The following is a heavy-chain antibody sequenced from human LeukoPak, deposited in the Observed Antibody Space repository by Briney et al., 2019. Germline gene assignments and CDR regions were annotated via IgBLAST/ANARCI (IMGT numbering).Heavy chain of an antibody. Sequence: ASVKVSCKASGYTFSTYPLNWVRQAPGQGLEWMGWINTNTGSPTYAQGLTGRFVFSLDTSVSTALLQISSLKAEDTALYYCARAPNYYDSSGYYSLWFDPWGQGTLVTVSS. D-gene: IGHD3-22*01. CDR3: ARAPNYYDSSGYYSLWFDP. CDR2: INTNTGSP. V-gene: IGHV7-4-1*02. CDR1: GYTFSTYP. J-gene: IGHJ5*02.